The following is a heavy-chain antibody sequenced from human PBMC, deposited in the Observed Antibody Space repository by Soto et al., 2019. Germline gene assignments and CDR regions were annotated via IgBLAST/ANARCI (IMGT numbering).Heavy chain of an antibody. Sequence: ASVKVSCKASGYTFTNYGINWVRQAPGQGLEWMGWISPYNGKTNYAQKLQGRVTMTTDTSTNTAYLDLRRLRSDDTAGYYCARDWESRWDTYHPSAFDDRGQGTLVTVS. CDR3: ARDWESRWDTYHPSAFDD. V-gene: IGHV1-18*04. J-gene: IGHJ4*02. CDR1: GYTFTNYG. CDR2: ISPYNGKT. D-gene: IGHD3-16*01.